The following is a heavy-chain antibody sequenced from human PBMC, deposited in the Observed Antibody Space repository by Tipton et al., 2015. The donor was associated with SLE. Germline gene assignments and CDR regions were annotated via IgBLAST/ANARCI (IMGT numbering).Heavy chain of an antibody. CDR3: ARTQYTFGGVIAPFDY. Sequence: TLSLTCAVYGGSLSGYYWSWIRQPPGKGLEWIGEINHSGSTNYNPSLKSRVTISVDTSKNQFSLKLSSVTAADTAVYYCARTQYTFGGVIAPFDYWGQGTLVTVSS. CDR1: GGSLSGYY. CDR2: INHSGST. D-gene: IGHD3-16*02. V-gene: IGHV4-34*01. J-gene: IGHJ4*02.